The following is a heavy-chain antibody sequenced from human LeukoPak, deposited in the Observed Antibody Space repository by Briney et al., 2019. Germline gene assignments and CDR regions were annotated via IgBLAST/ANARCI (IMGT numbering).Heavy chain of an antibody. J-gene: IGHJ4*02. CDR3: ARVDWVDGYSFDY. V-gene: IGHV4-59*01. CDR1: GGSISSYY. CDR2: IYYSGNT. Sequence: SETLSLTCTVSGGSISSYYWSWIRQPPGKGLEWIGYIYYSGNTNYNPSLKSRVTISIDTSKNQFSLRLSSVTAADTAVYYCARVDWVDGYSFDYWGQGTLVTVSS. D-gene: IGHD5-24*01.